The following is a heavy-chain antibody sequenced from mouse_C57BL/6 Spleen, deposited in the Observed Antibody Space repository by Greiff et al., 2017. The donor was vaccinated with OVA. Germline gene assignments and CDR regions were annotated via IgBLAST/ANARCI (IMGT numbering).Heavy chain of an antibody. CDR3: ARHNPSYGNYAMDY. Sequence: EVHLVESGGDLVKPGGSLKLSCAASGFTFSSYGMSWVRQTPDKRLEWVATISSGGSYTYYPDSVKGRFTISRDNAKNTLYLQMSSLKSEDTAMYYCARHNPSYGNYAMDYWGQGTSVTVSS. D-gene: IGHD2-10*01. V-gene: IGHV5-6*01. CDR2: ISSGGSYT. J-gene: IGHJ4*01. CDR1: GFTFSSYG.